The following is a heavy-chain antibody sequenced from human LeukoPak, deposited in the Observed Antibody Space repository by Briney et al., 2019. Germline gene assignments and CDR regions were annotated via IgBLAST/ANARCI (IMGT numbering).Heavy chain of an antibody. V-gene: IGHV4-39*07. CDR2: INHSGST. J-gene: IGHJ4*02. CDR1: GDSISSISYY. Sequence: TSETLSLTCTVSGDSISSISYYWGWIRQPPGKGLEWIGEINHSGSTNYNPSLKSLVTISVDTSKTQFSLQLSSVTAADTAVYYCARIGPYYCSSTSCYPDYWGQGTLVTVSS. D-gene: IGHD2-2*01. CDR3: ARIGPYYCSSTSCYPDY.